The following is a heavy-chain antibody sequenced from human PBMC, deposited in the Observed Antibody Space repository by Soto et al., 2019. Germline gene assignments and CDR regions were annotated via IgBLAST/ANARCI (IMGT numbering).Heavy chain of an antibody. D-gene: IGHD1-20*01. CDR2: ISYDGNNR. CDR1: GFTFSDYG. V-gene: IGHV3-30*03. Sequence: QVQLVESGGGVLQPGRSLRVSCAASGFTFSDYGIYWVRQAPGKGLEWVALISYDGNNREYGDSVKGRFTISRDNSKNSLYLQMNSLRVEDTAVYYCTFGDNSFDYWGQGTLVTVSS. J-gene: IGHJ4*02. CDR3: TFGDNSFDY.